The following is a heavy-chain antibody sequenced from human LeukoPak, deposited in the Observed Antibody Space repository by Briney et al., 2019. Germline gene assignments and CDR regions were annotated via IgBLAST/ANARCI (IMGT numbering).Heavy chain of an antibody. CDR3: AREAPYSYGSYYYYYGMDV. Sequence: WASVKVSCKASGGTFSSYAISWVRQAPGQGLEWMGGIIPIFGTANYAQKFQGRVTITADESTSTAYMELSSLRSEDTAVYYCAREAPYSYGSYYYYYGMDVWGQGTTVTVSS. J-gene: IGHJ6*02. CDR1: GGTFSSYA. CDR2: IIPIFGTA. V-gene: IGHV1-69*13. D-gene: IGHD5-18*01.